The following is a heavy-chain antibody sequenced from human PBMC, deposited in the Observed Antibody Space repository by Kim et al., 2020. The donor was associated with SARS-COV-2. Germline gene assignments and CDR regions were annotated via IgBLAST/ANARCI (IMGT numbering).Heavy chain of an antibody. V-gene: IGHV3-30*18. CDR2: ISYDGSNK. Sequence: GGSLRLSCAASGFTFSSYGMHWVRQAPGKGLEWVAVISYDGSNKYYADSVKGRFTISRDNSKNTLYLQMNSLRAEDTAVYYCAKDSSRYYFDYWGQGTLVTVSS. CDR1: GFTFSSYG. J-gene: IGHJ4*02. CDR3: AKDSSRYYFDY.